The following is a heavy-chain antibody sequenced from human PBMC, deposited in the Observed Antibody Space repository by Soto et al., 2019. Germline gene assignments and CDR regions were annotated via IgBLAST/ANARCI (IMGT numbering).Heavy chain of an antibody. V-gene: IGHV4-31*03. CDR1: GGSISSGGYY. Sequence: PSETLSLTCTVSGGSISSGGYYWSWIRQHPGKGLEWIGYIYYSGSNYYNPSLKSRVTISVDTSKNQFSLKLSSVTAADTAVYYCARQHGGGSDYGMDVWGQGTTVTVSS. D-gene: IGHD3-10*01. CDR3: ARQHGGGSDYGMDV. CDR2: IYYSGSN. J-gene: IGHJ6*02.